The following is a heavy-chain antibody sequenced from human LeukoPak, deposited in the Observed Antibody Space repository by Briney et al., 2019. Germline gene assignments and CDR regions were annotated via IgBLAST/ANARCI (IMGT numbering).Heavy chain of an antibody. CDR1: GFTFNTAW. V-gene: IGHV3-15*01. CDR3: TTALRL. D-gene: IGHD3-16*01. J-gene: IGHJ1*01. CDR2: IKSKTDGGTT. Sequence: PGGSLRLSCAASGFTFNTAWMSWVRQAPGKGLEYIGRIKSKTDGGTTYYAVPVKGRFTISRDDSKNTLYLQMNSLKIEDTALYYCTTALRLWGQGTLVTVSS.